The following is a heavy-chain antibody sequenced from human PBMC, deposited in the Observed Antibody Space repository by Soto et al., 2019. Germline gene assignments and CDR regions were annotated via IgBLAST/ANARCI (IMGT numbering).Heavy chain of an antibody. CDR1: GYTFTSYD. J-gene: IGHJ4*02. V-gene: IGHV1-8*01. D-gene: IGHD1-1*01. Sequence: GASVKVSCKASGYTFTSYDIYWVRQATGQGLEWMGWLNPNTSNSGYAQKFQGRITVTSDTSINTVHMELSSLRSEDTAVYYCARRAETNGWNGFGADKYYFDFWGQGTLVTVSS. CDR3: ARRAETNGWNGFGADKYYFDF. CDR2: LNPNTSNS.